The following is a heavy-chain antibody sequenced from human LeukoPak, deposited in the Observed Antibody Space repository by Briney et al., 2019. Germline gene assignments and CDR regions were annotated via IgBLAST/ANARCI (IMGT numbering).Heavy chain of an antibody. V-gene: IGHV7-4-1*02. CDR3: ARDQYSSSSDAFDI. D-gene: IGHD6-13*01. Sequence: ASVKVSCKASAYTFTSYAMNWVRQAPGQGLEWMGWINTNTGNPTYAQGFTGRFVFSLDTSVSTAYLQISSLKAEDTAVYYCARDQYSSSSDAFDIWGQGTMVTVSS. CDR2: INTNTGNP. J-gene: IGHJ3*02. CDR1: AYTFTSYA.